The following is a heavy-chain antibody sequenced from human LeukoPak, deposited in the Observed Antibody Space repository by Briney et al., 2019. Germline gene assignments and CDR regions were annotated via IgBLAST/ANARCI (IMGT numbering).Heavy chain of an antibody. CDR2: IIPILGIA. V-gene: IGHV1-69*02. CDR3: ATMTTVTTGIV. J-gene: IGHJ4*02. Sequence: SVKVSCKASGGTFSSYTISWVRQAPGQGLEWMGRIIPILGIANYAQKFQGRVTITADKSTSTAYLELSSLRSEDTAVYYCATMTTVTTGIVWGQGTLVTVSS. CDR1: GGTFSSYT. D-gene: IGHD4-17*01.